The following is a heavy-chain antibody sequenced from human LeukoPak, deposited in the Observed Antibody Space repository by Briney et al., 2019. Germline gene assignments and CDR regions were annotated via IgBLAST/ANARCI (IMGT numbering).Heavy chain of an antibody. Sequence: PSETLSLTCTVSGGSISSYYWSWIRQPPGKGLEWIGYIYYSGSTNYNPSLKSRVTISVDTSKNQFSLKLSSVTAADAAVYYCARTNWDDVGTPFDYWGQGTPVTVSS. CDR3: ARTNWDDVGTPFDY. J-gene: IGHJ4*02. CDR2: IYYSGST. CDR1: GGSISSYY. V-gene: IGHV4-59*01. D-gene: IGHD1-1*01.